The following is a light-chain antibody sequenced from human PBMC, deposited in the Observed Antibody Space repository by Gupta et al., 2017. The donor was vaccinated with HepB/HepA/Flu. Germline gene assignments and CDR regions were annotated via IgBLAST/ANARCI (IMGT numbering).Light chain of an antibody. J-gene: IGKJ4*01. Sequence: DIQMTQSPSSLSASVGDRVTITCRASQSISTYLHWYQQKPGKAPNLLIYAASSLQSGVPSRFSGSGSGTDFTLTISRLQPEDFATYYCQQCDGSPLTFGGGTKVEIK. CDR2: AAS. CDR3: QQCDGSPLT. CDR1: QSISTY. V-gene: IGKV1-39*01.